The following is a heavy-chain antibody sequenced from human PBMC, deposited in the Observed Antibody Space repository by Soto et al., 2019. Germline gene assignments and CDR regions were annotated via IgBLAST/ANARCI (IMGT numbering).Heavy chain of an antibody. J-gene: IGHJ5*02. D-gene: IGHD2-15*01. CDR2: IYWNDDK. Sequence: SGPTLVNPTQTLTLTCTFSGFSLSTSGEGVGWIRQPPGKALEWLALIYWNDDKRYSPSLKSRLTITKDTSKNQVVLTMTNMDPVDTATYYCAHRRSWDIVVVVAATGWFDPWGQGTLVTVSS. CDR1: GFSLSTSGEG. CDR3: AHRRSWDIVVVVAATGWFDP. V-gene: IGHV2-5*01.